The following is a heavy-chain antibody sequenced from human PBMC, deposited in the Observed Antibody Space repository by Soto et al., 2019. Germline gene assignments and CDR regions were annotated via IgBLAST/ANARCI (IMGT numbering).Heavy chain of an antibody. J-gene: IGHJ4*02. Sequence: PSETLSLTFDVSGHSISPSYWTWMRQSPGKGLDCIGCIHHSGKSNYSPSLRSRVTMSVDTSKNQFSLKLNSMTAADTAIYYCARVGGSGWNFDSWGQG. CDR3: ARVGGSGWNFDS. V-gene: IGHV4-59*01. D-gene: IGHD6-19*01. CDR2: IHHSGKS. CDR1: GHSISPSY.